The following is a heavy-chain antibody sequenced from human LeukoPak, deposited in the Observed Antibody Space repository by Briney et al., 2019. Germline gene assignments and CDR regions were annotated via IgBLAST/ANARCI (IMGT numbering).Heavy chain of an antibody. D-gene: IGHD6-6*01. J-gene: IGHJ4*02. CDR3: ARGRVAARGGFDY. CDR1: GGSISSSSYY. Sequence: PSETLSLTCTVSGGSISSSSYYWGWIRQPPGKGLEWIGSIYYSGSTYYNPSLKSRVTISVDTSKNQFSLKLSSVTAADTAVYYCARGRVAARGGFDYWGQGTLVTVSS. V-gene: IGHV4-39*07. CDR2: IYYSGST.